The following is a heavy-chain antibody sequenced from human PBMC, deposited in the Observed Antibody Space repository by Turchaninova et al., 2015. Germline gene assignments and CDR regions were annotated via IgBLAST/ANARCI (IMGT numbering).Heavy chain of an antibody. V-gene: IGHV1-69*19. CDR1: GGTFSSYA. CDR3: VKERARPRGDMEQLVDADYYDWMDV. Sequence: QVQLVQFGAEVKKPVSSVKVPCKASGGTFSSYAISWVLQAPGQGLHWMGGDIPVFGTGSHATTFKVCVTLTATQPTVTPLMGPTQKRKNMCTGDTAVKERARPRGDMEQLVDADYYDWMDVWGQGTTVTVSS. J-gene: IGHJ6*02. D-gene: IGHD6-13*01. CDR2: DIPVFGTG.